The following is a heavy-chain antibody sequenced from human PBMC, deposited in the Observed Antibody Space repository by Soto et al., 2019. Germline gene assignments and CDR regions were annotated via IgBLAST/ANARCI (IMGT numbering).Heavy chain of an antibody. CDR1: GLTFSIYA. CDR2: ISTNGGST. Sequence: GGSLRLSCSASGLTFSIYAMPRVRHAPGKGLEYVSSISTNGGSTHYADSVKGRCTISRDNSKNTQYLQMSSLRADDTAVYYCVTGEYYYDSRGYYPFYYWGQGT. D-gene: IGHD3-22*01. J-gene: IGHJ4*02. V-gene: IGHV3-64D*06. CDR3: VTGEYYYDSRGYYPFYY.